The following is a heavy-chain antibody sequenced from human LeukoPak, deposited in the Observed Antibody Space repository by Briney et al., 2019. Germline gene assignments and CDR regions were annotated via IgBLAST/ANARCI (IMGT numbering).Heavy chain of an antibody. V-gene: IGHV4-39*07. J-gene: IGHJ4*02. CDR1: GGSISSSSYY. Sequence: SETLSLTCTVSGGSISSSSYYWGWIRQPPGKGLEWIGSIYYSGSTYYNPSLKSRVTISVDTSKNQFSLKLSSVTAPDTAVYYCARQYYYDSSGSYYFDYWGQGTLVTVSS. D-gene: IGHD3-22*01. CDR2: IYYSGST. CDR3: ARQYYYDSSGSYYFDY.